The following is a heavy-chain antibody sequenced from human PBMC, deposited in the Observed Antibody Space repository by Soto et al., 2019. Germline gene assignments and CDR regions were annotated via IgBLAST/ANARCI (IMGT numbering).Heavy chain of an antibody. CDR2: ISYDGSNK. Sequence: PGGSLRLSCAASGFTFSSYAMHWVRQAPGKGLEWVAVISYDGSNKYYADSVKGRFTISRDNSKNTLYLQMNSLRAEDTAVYYCARDLPVGMYYDFWSGYPSYYYYGMDVWGQGTTVTVSS. D-gene: IGHD3-3*01. CDR3: ARDLPVGMYYDFWSGYPSYYYYGMDV. CDR1: GFTFSSYA. V-gene: IGHV3-30-3*01. J-gene: IGHJ6*02.